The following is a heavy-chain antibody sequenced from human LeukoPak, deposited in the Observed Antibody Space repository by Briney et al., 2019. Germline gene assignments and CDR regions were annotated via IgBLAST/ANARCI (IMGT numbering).Heavy chain of an antibody. Sequence: ASVKVSCKASGYTFTSYAMNWVRQAPGQRLECMGWINTGNGNTKYSQKFQGRVTITRDTSASTAYMDLSSLRSEDTAVYYCARNTETAIPLPYYFDYWGQGTLVTVS. J-gene: IGHJ4*02. V-gene: IGHV1-3*04. CDR3: ARNTETAIPLPYYFDY. CDR2: INTGNGNT. D-gene: IGHD2-21*02. CDR1: GYTFTSYA.